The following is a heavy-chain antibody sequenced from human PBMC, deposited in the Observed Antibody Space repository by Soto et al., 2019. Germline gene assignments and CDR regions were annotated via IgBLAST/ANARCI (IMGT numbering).Heavy chain of an antibody. J-gene: IGHJ4*02. CDR3: AKEGPITNWYFDY. CDR2: ISYDGNVA. D-gene: IGHD1-1*01. Sequence: QVQLVESGGGVAQPGRSLRLSCAASGFTFSSYGMNWVRQAPGKGLEWVTVISYDGNVAYYADSVKGRFTISRDNSKNTLYLQMNSLRTEDTAMYYCAKEGPITNWYFDYWGQGTLVTVSS. V-gene: IGHV3-30*18. CDR1: GFTFSSYG.